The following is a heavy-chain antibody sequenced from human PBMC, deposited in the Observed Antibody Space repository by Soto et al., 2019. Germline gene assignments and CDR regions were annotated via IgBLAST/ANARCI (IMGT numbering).Heavy chain of an antibody. V-gene: IGHV3-64D*06. Sequence: PGGSLRLSCSASGFTFSSYAMHWVRQAPGKGLEYVSAISSNGGSTYYADSVKGRFTISRDNSKNTLYLKMSSLRAEDTAVYYCVKDPPSVDSRTYFDYWGQGTLVTVSS. J-gene: IGHJ4*02. D-gene: IGHD2-15*01. CDR1: GFTFSSYA. CDR3: VKDPPSVDSRTYFDY. CDR2: ISSNGGST.